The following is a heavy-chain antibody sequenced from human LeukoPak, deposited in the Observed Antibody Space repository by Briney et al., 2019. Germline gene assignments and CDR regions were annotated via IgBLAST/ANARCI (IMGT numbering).Heavy chain of an antibody. D-gene: IGHD1-20*01. Sequence: GGSLMLSCAASAYTFSSYSMIWVRRAPGEGLEWVSYISSSSSTIYYADSVKGRFTISRDNAKNSLYLQMNSLRDEDTAVYYCARFNWNDAGMDVWGQGTTVTVSS. CDR2: ISSSSSTI. CDR1: AYTFSSYS. V-gene: IGHV3-48*02. CDR3: ARFNWNDAGMDV. J-gene: IGHJ6*02.